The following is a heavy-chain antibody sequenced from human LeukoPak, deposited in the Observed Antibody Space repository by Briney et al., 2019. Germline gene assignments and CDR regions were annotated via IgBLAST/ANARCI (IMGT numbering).Heavy chain of an antibody. J-gene: IGHJ4*02. Sequence: SETLSLTCTVSGGSISSASYYWSWIRQPAGKGLEWIGRIYSSGSTNYNPSLRSRVTISVDASKNHFSLKLSSVTAADTAVYYCARAGYGSGSLVYWGQGTLVTVSS. CDR2: IYSSGST. D-gene: IGHD3-10*01. CDR1: GGSISSASYY. CDR3: ARAGYGSGSLVY. V-gene: IGHV4-61*02.